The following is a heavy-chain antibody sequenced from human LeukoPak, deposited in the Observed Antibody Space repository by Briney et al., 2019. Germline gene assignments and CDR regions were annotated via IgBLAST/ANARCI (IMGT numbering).Heavy chain of an antibody. CDR1: GFTFSSYG. J-gene: IGHJ6*04. Sequence: GRSLRLSWAASGFTFSSYGMHWVRQAPGKGLEWVAVIWYDGSNKYYADSVKGRFTISRDNSKNTLYLQMNSLRAEDTAVYYCARDVVRGVIYYYYGMDVWGKGTTVTVSS. V-gene: IGHV3-33*01. CDR3: ARDVVRGVIYYYYGMDV. CDR2: IWYDGSNK. D-gene: IGHD3-10*01.